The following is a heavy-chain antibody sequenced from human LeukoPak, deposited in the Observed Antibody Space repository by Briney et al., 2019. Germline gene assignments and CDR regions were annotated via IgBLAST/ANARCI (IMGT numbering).Heavy chain of an antibody. Sequence: GGSLRLSCTASGFTFSDYDMNWVRLAPGKGLEWVSSISGRSSHMYYTDSAKGRFTISRDNAKNSLYLQMNSLRAEDTAVYYCTRAFPPLRTSAAGDFWGQGTLVTVSS. V-gene: IGHV3-21*06. J-gene: IGHJ4*02. CDR2: ISGRSSHM. CDR1: GFTFSDYD. D-gene: IGHD6-25*01. CDR3: TRAFPPLRTSAAGDF.